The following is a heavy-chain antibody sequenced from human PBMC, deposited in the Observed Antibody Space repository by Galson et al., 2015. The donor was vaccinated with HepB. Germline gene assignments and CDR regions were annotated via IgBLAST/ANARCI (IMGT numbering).Heavy chain of an antibody. Sequence: SLRLSCAASGFTFSSYSMNWVRQAPGKGLEWVSSVSSSSSYIYYADSVKGRFTISRDNAKNSLYLQMNSLRAEDTAVYYCARHLYSSSGSDYWGQGTLVTVSS. V-gene: IGHV3-21*01. CDR1: GFTFSSYS. CDR2: VSSSSSYI. D-gene: IGHD6-6*01. CDR3: ARHLYSSSGSDY. J-gene: IGHJ4*02.